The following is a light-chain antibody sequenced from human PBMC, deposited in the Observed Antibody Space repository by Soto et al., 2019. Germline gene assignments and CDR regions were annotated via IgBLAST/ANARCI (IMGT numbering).Light chain of an antibody. CDR3: SAYTSSAVV. CDR2: DVT. CDR1: SSDVGGYNY. J-gene: IGLJ2*01. V-gene: IGLV2-14*01. Sequence: QSALTLPASVSGSPGQSITISCTGTSSDVGGYNYVSWYQLHPGKAPKLMIYDVTYRPSGVSDRFSGSKSGNTASLTISGLQAEDEADYYCSAYTSSAVVFGGGTKLTVL.